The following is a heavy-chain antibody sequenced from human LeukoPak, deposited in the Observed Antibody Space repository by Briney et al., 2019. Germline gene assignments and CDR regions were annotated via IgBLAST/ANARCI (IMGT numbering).Heavy chain of an antibody. D-gene: IGHD5-12*01. CDR3: ARLVATTLNYYYYYYMDV. CDR2: IYYSGSP. J-gene: IGHJ6*03. V-gene: IGHV4-59*12. Sequence: SETLSLTCTVSGGSISSYYWSWIRQPPGKGLEWIGYIYYSGSPNYNPSLKSRVTISVDTSKNQFSLKLSSVTAADTAVYYCARLVATTLNYYYYYYMDVWGKGTTVTVSS. CDR1: GGSISSYY.